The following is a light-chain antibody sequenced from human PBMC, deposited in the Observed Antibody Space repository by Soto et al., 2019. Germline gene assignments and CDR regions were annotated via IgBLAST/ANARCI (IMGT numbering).Light chain of an antibody. Sequence: DIQMTQSPSSLSASVGDRVTITCRASESIANYLNWYQQKPGKAPNLLIYAASTLQTGVPSRFSGSGSGTDFTLTISSLQTEDFDNYFCQQSYISPYTFGQGTKLDI. CDR2: AAS. J-gene: IGKJ2*01. V-gene: IGKV1-39*01. CDR1: ESIANY. CDR3: QQSYISPYT.